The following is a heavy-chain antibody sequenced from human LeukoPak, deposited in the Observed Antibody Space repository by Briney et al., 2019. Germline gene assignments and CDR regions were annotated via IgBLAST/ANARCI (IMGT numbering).Heavy chain of an antibody. J-gene: IGHJ6*02. V-gene: IGHV3-21*01. D-gene: IGHD1-26*01. Sequence: GGSLRLSCAASGFTISSYSMNWVRQAPGKGLEWVSSISSSSSYIYYADSVKGRFTISRDNAKNSLYLQMNSLRAGDTAVYYCASTREAAIYDYYYGLDVWGQGTTVTVSS. CDR2: ISSSSSYI. CDR3: ASTREAAIYDYYYGLDV. CDR1: GFTISSYS.